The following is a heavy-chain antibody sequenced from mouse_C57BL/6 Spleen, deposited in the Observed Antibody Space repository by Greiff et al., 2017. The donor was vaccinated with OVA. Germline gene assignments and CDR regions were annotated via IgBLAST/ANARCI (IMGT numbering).Heavy chain of an antibody. CDR2: IHPSDSDT. CDR3: AIPSTVVDYYAMDY. V-gene: IGHV1-74*01. J-gene: IGHJ4*01. CDR1: GYTFTSYW. D-gene: IGHD1-1*01. Sequence: QVQLKQPGAELVKPGASVKVSCKASGYTFTSYWMHWVKQRPGQGLEWIGRIHPSDSDTNYNQKFKGKATLTVDKSSSTAYMQLSSLTSEDSAVYYCAIPSTVVDYYAMDYWGQGTSVTVSS.